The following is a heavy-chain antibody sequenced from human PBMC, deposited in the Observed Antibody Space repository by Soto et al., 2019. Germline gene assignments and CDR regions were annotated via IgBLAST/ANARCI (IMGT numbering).Heavy chain of an antibody. V-gene: IGHV4-38-2*01. Sequence: SETLSLTCAVSGYSISSGYYWGWPRQPPGKGLEWIGSTYHGGSTYYNPSLNSRVTLSIDMTNNHVSLILNSVTAADTAVYYCARVGPWVPYYHDSSPYTFESWFVPLGQGALVTVSS. CDR3: ARVGPWVPYYHDSSPYTFESWFVP. CDR1: GYSISSGYY. J-gene: IGHJ5*02. CDR2: TYHGGST. D-gene: IGHD3-22*01.